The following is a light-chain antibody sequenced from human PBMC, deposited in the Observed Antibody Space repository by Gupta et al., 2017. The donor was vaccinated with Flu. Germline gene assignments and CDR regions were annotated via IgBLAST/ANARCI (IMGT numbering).Light chain of an antibody. CDR3: QQANSFPVLT. V-gene: IGKV1-12*01. Sequence: DIQMTQSPSSVSASVGDRVTITCRASQDISSWLAWYQQKPGKAPKLLIYAASSLQSGVPSRFSGSGSGTDFTLTISSRQPEDFATYYCQQANSFPVLTFGGGTKVEIK. J-gene: IGKJ4*01. CDR1: QDISSW. CDR2: AAS.